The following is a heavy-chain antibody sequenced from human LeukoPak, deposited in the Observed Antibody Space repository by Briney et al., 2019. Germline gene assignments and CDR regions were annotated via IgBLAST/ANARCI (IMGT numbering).Heavy chain of an antibody. J-gene: IGHJ4*02. Sequence: GESLQISCKGSGYSFTSYWIGWVRPMPGKGLEWMGIIYPGDSDTRYSPSFQGQVTISADKSISTAYLQWSSLKASDTAMYYCARGRAGSWLDFDYWGQGTLVTVSS. D-gene: IGHD6-13*01. CDR3: ARGRAGSWLDFDY. CDR1: GYSFTSYW. V-gene: IGHV5-51*01. CDR2: IYPGDSDT.